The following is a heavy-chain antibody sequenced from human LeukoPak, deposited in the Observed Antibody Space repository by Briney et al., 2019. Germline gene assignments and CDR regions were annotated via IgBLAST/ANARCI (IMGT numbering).Heavy chain of an antibody. V-gene: IGHV3-48*04. Sequence: PGGSLRLSCAASGFAFISTSIHWVRQAPGKGLEWLSYSSTVTGNIYYADSVKGRFTISRDNAKNSLYLQMNSLRAEDTAGYFCSTTGTSYDMAVWGKGPTVTFSS. CDR3: STTGTSYDMAV. D-gene: IGHD1-1*01. CDR1: GFAFISTS. J-gene: IGHJ6*03. CDR2: SSTVTGNI.